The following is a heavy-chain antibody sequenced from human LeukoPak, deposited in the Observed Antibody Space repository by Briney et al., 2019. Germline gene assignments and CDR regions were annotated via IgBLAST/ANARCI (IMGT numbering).Heavy chain of an antibody. CDR1: GYSISSGYY. Sequence: KPSETLSLTCAVSGYSISSGYYWGWIRQPPGKGLEWIGSIYHSGSTYYNPSLKSRVTISVNTSKNQFSLKLTSVTAAETAVYYCARLHWNSNYWGQGTLVTVSS. CDR3: ARLHWNSNY. CDR2: IYHSGST. D-gene: IGHD1-7*01. V-gene: IGHV4-38-2*01. J-gene: IGHJ4*02.